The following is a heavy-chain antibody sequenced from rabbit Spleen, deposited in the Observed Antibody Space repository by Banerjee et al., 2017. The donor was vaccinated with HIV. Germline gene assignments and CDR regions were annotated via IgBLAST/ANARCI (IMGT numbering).Heavy chain of an antibody. V-gene: IGHV1S40*01. CDR2: IHTGDAST. Sequence: QSLEESGGDLVKPGASLTLTCKASGFDLSSGYYMCWVRQAPGKGLEWIGCIHTGDASTYYASWAKGRFTISRTSSTTVTLQMTSLTVADTATYFCARDTGSSFSSYGMDLWGQGTLVTVS. CDR1: GFDLSSGYY. J-gene: IGHJ6*01. D-gene: IGHD8-1*01. CDR3: ARDTGSSFSSYGMDL.